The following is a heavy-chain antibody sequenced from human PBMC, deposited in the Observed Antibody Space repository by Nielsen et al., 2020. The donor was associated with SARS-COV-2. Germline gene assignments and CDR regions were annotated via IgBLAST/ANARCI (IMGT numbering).Heavy chain of an antibody. CDR1: GGSISSYY. CDR3: ARAGPGRDYDILTGYYTRDYWYFDL. D-gene: IGHD3-9*01. V-gene: IGHV4-59*01. J-gene: IGHJ2*01. Sequence: SDTLSLTCTVSGGSISSYYWSWIRQPPGKGLEWIGYIYYSGSTNYNPSLKSRVTISVDTSKNQFSLKLSSVTAADTAVYYCARAGPGRDYDILTGYYTRDYWYFDLWGRGTLVTVSS. CDR2: IYYSGST.